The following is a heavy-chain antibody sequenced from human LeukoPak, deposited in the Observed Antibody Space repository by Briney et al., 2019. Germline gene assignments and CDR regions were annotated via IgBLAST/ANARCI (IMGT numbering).Heavy chain of an antibody. J-gene: IGHJ4*02. CDR1: GFTFSSYG. CDR2: IWYDGSNK. Sequence: GRSLRLSCAASGFTFSSYGMHWVRQAPGKGLEWVAVIWYDGSNKYYADSVKGRFTISRDNSKNTLYLQMNSLRAEDTAVYYCAKDRCSSSSTSCYTFDYWGQGTLVNVSS. CDR3: AKDRCSSSSTSCYTFDY. D-gene: IGHD2-2*02. V-gene: IGHV3-33*06.